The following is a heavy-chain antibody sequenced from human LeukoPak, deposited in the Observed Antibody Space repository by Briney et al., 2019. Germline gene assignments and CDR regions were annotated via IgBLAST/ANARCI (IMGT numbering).Heavy chain of an antibody. CDR1: GFSLTTSRVG. CDR3: AHLTITFGGVRENDAFDF. D-gene: IGHD3-16*01. V-gene: IGHV2-5*02. J-gene: IGHJ3*01. Sequence: ESGPTLVKPTQTLTLTCTFSGFSLTTSRVGVGWIRQPPGKALEWLAVIYWDDDKRYSPSLRMRLTITKDTSRNQVVLTMTNMDPVDTATYYCAHLTITFGGVRENDAFDFWGQGTMVTVSS. CDR2: IYWDDDK.